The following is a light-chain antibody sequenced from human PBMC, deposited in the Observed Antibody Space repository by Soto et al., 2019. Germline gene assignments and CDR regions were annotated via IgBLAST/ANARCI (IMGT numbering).Light chain of an antibody. V-gene: IGKV3-15*01. CDR2: GAS. CDR3: QQYNDWPRT. CDR1: QSVSGN. J-gene: IGKJ1*01. Sequence: IVMTHFPTTLAVSPGERATLSCRASQSVSGNLAWYQQKPGQAPRLLIYGASTRATGFPARFSGSGSGTAFTLTIGSLQSEDFAVYYCQQYNDWPRTFGQGTKVDIK.